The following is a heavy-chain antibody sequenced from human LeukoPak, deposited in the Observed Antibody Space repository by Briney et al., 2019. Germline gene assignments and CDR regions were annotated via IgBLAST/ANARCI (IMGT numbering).Heavy chain of an antibody. D-gene: IGHD3-10*01. CDR1: GGSFSGYY. V-gene: IGHV4-34*01. Sequence: SETLSLTCAVYGGSFSGYYWSWIRQSPGKGLEWIGEINHSGSTNYNPSLKSRVTISVDTSKNQFSLKLSSVTAADTAVYYCARDAESYASGSYTPFDYWGQGTLVTVSS. J-gene: IGHJ4*02. CDR2: INHSGST. CDR3: ARDAESYASGSYTPFDY.